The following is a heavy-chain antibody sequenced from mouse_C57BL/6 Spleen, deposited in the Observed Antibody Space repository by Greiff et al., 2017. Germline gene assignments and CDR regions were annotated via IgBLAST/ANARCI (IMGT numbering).Heavy chain of an antibody. CDR3: ARSYYGNSYAMAY. D-gene: IGHD2-10*01. Sequence: QVQLQQPGAELVRPGTSVKLSCKASGYTFTSYWMHWVKQRPGQGLEWIGVIDPSDSYTNYNQKFKGKATLTVDTSSSTAYMQLSSLTSEDSAVXYCARSYYGNSYAMAYWGQGTSVTVSA. J-gene: IGHJ4*01. CDR1: GYTFTSYW. CDR2: IDPSDSYT. V-gene: IGHV1-59*01.